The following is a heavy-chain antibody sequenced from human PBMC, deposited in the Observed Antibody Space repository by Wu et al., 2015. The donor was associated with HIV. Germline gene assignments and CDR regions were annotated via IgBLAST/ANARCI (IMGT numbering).Heavy chain of an antibody. Sequence: QVQLVQSGAEVKMSGSSVRVSCKASGGTFSNYAINWVRQAPGQGLEWMGGIIPLLGTTNYAQTFQGRVTITADESASTAYMEVSRLTSDDTAVYYCARRPPHQFYMDVWGKGTTVTVSS. V-gene: IGHV1-69*13. CDR2: IIPLLGTT. J-gene: IGHJ6*03. CDR3: ARRPPHQFYMDV. CDR1: GGTFSNYA. D-gene: IGHD1-14*01.